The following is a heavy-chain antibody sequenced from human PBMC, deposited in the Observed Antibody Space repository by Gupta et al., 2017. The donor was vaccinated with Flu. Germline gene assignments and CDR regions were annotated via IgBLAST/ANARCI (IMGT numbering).Heavy chain of an antibody. D-gene: IGHD1-7*01. V-gene: IGHV3-7*01. CDR3: VRGNWKYDY. J-gene: IGHJ4*02. CDR2: IKPDGSEK. Sequence: MTWVRQAPGKGLEWVANIKPDGSEKYYVDSGKGRFTISRDNAKNSVYLQLNSLRVEDTAVYFCVRGNWKYDYWGQGALVTASS.